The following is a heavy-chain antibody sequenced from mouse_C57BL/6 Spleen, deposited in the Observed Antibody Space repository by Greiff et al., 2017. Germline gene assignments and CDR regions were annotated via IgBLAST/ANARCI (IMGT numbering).Heavy chain of an antibody. D-gene: IGHD2-3*01. CDR2: IDPSDSYT. CDR1: GYTFTSYW. Sequence: QVQLQQPGAELVMPGASVKLSCKASGYTFTSYWMHWVKQRPGQGLEWIGEIDPSDSYTNYNQKFKGKSTLTVDKSSSTAYMQLSSLTSEDSAVYYCARGYDGRFAYWGQGTLVTVSA. CDR3: ARGYDGRFAY. J-gene: IGHJ3*01. V-gene: IGHV1-69*01.